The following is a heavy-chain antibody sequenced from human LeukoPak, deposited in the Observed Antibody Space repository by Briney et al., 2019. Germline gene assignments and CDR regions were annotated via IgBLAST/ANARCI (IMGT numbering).Heavy chain of an antibody. CDR3: AREPPDYYYYGMDV. J-gene: IGHJ6*02. CDR2: IYSGGST. V-gene: IGHV3-53*01. CDR1: GFTFSSYS. Sequence: QPGGSLRLSCAASGFTFSSYSMNWVRRAPGKGLEWVSVIYSGGSTYYADSVKGRFTISRDNSKNTLYLQMNSLRAEDTAVYYCAREPPDYYYYGMDVWGQGTTVTVSS.